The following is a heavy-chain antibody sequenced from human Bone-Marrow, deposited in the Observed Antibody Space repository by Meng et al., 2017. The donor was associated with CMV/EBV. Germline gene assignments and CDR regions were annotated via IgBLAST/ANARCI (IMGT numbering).Heavy chain of an antibody. J-gene: IGHJ4*02. CDR1: GFTFSRFW. V-gene: IGHV3-7*01. Sequence: GGSLRLSCAASGFTFSRFWMTWVRQAPGKGLEWVANIKQDGSEKYYVDSVKGRFTISRDNAENSLYLQMNSLRAEDTAVYYCAGSLQLGLEFDNWGQGTLVTVSS. D-gene: IGHD5-18*01. CDR3: AGSLQLGLEFDN. CDR2: IKQDGSEK.